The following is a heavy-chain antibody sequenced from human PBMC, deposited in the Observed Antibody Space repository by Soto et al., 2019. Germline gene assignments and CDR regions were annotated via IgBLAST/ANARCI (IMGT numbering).Heavy chain of an antibody. V-gene: IGHV4-34*01. CDR3: ARGPTTMVRGVIGRFDY. D-gene: IGHD3-10*01. J-gene: IGHJ4*02. Sequence: SETLSLTCAVYGGSFSGYYWSWIRQPPGKGLEWIGEINHSGSTNYNPSLKSRVTISVDTSKNQFSLKLSSVTAADTAVYYCARGPTTMVRGVIGRFDYWGQGTLVIVSS. CDR1: GGSFSGYY. CDR2: INHSGST.